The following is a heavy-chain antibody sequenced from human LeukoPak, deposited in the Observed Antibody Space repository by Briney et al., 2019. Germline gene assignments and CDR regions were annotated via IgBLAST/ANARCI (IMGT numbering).Heavy chain of an antibody. D-gene: IGHD3-9*01. J-gene: IGHJ4*02. V-gene: IGHV4-39*01. CDR3: ARHGTYFDWFDY. CDR1: GGSIGSSSYY. CDR2: IYYSGST. Sequence: SETLSLTCTVSGGSIGSSSYYWGWIRQPPGKGLEWIGSIYYSGSTYYNPSLKSRITISVDTSKNQFSLKLSSVTAADTAVYYCARHGTYFDWFDYWGQGTLVTVSS.